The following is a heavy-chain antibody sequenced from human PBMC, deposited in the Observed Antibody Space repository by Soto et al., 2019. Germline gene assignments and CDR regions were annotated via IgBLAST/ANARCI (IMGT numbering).Heavy chain of an antibody. Sequence: SETLSLTCTVSGGSISNYYWTWIRQPPGKGLEWIGYIYYSGSTNYNPSLKSRVTISVDTSKNQFSLKLSSVTAADTAVYYCSSAMYYYDSSGTTYYYYYGMDVWGQGTTVTVSS. CDR3: SSAMYYYDSSGTTYYYYYGMDV. CDR2: IYYSGST. J-gene: IGHJ6*02. V-gene: IGHV4-59*01. D-gene: IGHD3-22*01. CDR1: GGSISNYY.